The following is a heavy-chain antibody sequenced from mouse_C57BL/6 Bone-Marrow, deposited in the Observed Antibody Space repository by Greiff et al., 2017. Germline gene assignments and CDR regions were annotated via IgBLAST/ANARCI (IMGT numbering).Heavy chain of an antibody. CDR1: GFNIKDDY. D-gene: IGHD3-1*01. V-gene: IGHV14-4*01. CDR2: IDPENGDT. J-gene: IGHJ2*01. Sequence: VQLKQSGAELVRPGASVKLSCTASGFNIKDDYMHWVKQRPEQGLEWIGWIDPENGDTEYASKFQGKATITADTSSNPAYLQLSSLTSEDTAVYYCTPTARYFDYWGQGTTLTVSS. CDR3: TPTARYFDY.